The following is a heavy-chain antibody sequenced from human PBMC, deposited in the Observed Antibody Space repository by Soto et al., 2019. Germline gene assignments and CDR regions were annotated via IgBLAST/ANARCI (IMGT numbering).Heavy chain of an antibody. CDR2: ISYSGST. V-gene: IGHV4-61*01. CDR1: GASVSSGSSS. Sequence: SETLSLTCTVSGASVSSGSSSWSWIRQPPGKGLEWIAYISYSGSTSYNPSLKSRVTISVDTSKNQFSLKLSSVTAADTAVYYCASPKIAFYNWFDPWGQGTLVTVSS. CDR3: ASPKIAFYNWFDP. J-gene: IGHJ5*02. D-gene: IGHD3-3*02.